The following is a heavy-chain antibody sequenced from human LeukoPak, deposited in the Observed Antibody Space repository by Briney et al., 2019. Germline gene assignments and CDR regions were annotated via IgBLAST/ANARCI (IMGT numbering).Heavy chain of an antibody. V-gene: IGHV3-15*01. CDR2: IKSKTNGETT. J-gene: IGHJ1*01. D-gene: IGHD3-10*01. Sequence: GGSLRLSCAASGFTFTNAWMSWVRQAPGKGLEWVGRIKSKTNGETTDYAAPVRGRFTISRDDSKNTLYLQMNSLQTEDTAVYYCTTDNLYSSGWEGYFQHWGQGTLVTVSS. CDR3: TTDNLYSSGWEGYFQH. CDR1: GFTFTNAW.